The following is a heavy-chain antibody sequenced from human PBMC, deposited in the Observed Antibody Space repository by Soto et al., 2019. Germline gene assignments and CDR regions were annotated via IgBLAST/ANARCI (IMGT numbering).Heavy chain of an antibody. J-gene: IGHJ4*02. CDR2: VIPIFGTA. CDR1: GGTFSSYA. CDR3: RYGAGSYYFLVAVDY. D-gene: IGHD3-10*01. Sequence: QVQLVQSGAGVKKPWSSVKVSCKASGGTFSSYAINWVRQAPGQGLEWMGGVIPIFGTANYAQKFQGRVTSTADESTSRAYMEVRSLRSEDTAVYYCRYGAGSYYFLVAVDYWGQGTLGTVSS. V-gene: IGHV1-69*01.